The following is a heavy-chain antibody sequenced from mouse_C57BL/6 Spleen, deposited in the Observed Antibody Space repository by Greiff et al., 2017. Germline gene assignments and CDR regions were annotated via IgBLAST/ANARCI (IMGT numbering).Heavy chain of an antibody. J-gene: IGHJ4*01. CDR1: GFTFSSYA. CDR3: TRGRTSYAMDY. V-gene: IGHV5-9-1*02. CDR2: ISSGGDYI. Sequence: EVKLVESGEGLVKPGGSLKLSCAASGFTFSSYAMSWVRQTPEKRLEWVAYISSGGDYIYYADTVKGRFTISRDNARNTLYLQISSLKSEDTAMYYCTRGRTSYAMDYWGQGTSVTVSS.